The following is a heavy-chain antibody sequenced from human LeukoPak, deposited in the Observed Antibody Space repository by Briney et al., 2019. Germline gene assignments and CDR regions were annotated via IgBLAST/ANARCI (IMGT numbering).Heavy chain of an antibody. Sequence: SQTLSLTCTVSGGSISSGDYYWSWIRQPPGKCLEWIGYSYYSGSTYYNPSLKSRVTISVDTSKNQFSLKLSSVTAADTAVYYCAYYDFWSGDPAFDIWGQGTMVTVSS. D-gene: IGHD3-3*01. CDR1: GGSISSGDYY. CDR2: SYYSGST. V-gene: IGHV4-30-4*08. J-gene: IGHJ3*02. CDR3: AYYDFWSGDPAFDI.